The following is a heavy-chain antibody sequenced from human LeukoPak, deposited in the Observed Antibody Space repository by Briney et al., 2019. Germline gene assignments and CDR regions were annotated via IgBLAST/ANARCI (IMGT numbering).Heavy chain of an antibody. Sequence: GGSLRLSCAASGFTFSDYYMSWIRQAPGKGLEWVSYISSTSSYINYADSVRGRFTISRDNAENSLYLQMNSLRAEDTAVYYCARGVTKDFQYWGQGTLVTVSS. CDR3: ARGVTKDFQY. D-gene: IGHD4-17*01. J-gene: IGHJ1*01. CDR1: GFTFSDYY. CDR2: ISSTSSYI. V-gene: IGHV3-11*05.